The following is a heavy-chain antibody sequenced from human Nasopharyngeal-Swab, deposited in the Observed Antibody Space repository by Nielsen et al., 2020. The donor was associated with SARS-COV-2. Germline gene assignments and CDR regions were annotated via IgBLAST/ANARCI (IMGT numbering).Heavy chain of an antibody. J-gene: IGHJ6*03. CDR3: ARNGLTNNYFYMDV. V-gene: IGHV3-33*01. CDR2: IWTDGSDI. Sequence: WIRQAPGKGLEWVAVIWTDGSDIYYADSVKGRVTISRDNSKNTLYLQMNSLRPEDTAVYYCARNGLTNNYFYMDVWGKGTTVSVSS. D-gene: IGHD1-1*01.